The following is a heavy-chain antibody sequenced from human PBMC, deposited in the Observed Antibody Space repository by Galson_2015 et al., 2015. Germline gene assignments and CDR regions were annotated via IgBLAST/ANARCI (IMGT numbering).Heavy chain of an antibody. D-gene: IGHD3-10*01. CDR3: AKGRLTMVRGVGPPGS. CDR1: GFTFSSYA. J-gene: IGHJ4*02. Sequence: SLRLSCAASGFTFSSYAMSWVRQAPGKGLEWVSAISGSGGSTYYADSVKGRFAISRDNSKNTLYLQMNSLRAEDTAVYYCAKGRLTMVRGVGPPGSWGQGTLVTVSS. V-gene: IGHV3-23*01. CDR2: ISGSGGST.